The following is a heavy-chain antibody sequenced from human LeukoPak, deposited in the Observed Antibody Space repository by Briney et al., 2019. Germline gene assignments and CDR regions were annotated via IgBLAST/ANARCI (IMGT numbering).Heavy chain of an antibody. J-gene: IGHJ5*02. Sequence: GASVKVSCKASGYTFTSYYMHWVRQAPGQRLEWMGWINAGNGNTKYSQKFQGRVTITRDTSASTAYMELSSLRSEDTAVYYCAREHYYDSSGSKGFDPWGQGTLVTVSS. CDR3: AREHYYDSSGSKGFDP. V-gene: IGHV1-3*01. CDR2: INAGNGNT. D-gene: IGHD3-22*01. CDR1: GYTFTSYY.